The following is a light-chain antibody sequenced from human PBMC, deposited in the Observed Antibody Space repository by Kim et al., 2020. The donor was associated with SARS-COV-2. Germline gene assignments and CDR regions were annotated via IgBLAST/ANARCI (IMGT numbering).Light chain of an antibody. CDR2: PDT. CDR3: QAWDTTSPVV. CDR1: NLETKY. V-gene: IGLV3-1*01. J-gene: IGLJ2*01. Sequence: VSPGQTATITCSGDNLETKYVCWYQQRPRQSPVLVIYPDTKRPSETPARFSAAISGNTATLTISGAQTMDEADYYCQAWDTTSPVVFGGGTQLTVL.